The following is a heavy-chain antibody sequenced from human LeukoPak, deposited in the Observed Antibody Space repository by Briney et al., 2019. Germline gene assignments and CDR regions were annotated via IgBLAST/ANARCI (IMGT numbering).Heavy chain of an antibody. Sequence: ASVKVSCKASGYTFTGYYMHWVRQAPGQGLEWMGWINPNSGGTNYAQKFQGRVTMTRDTSISTAYMELSRLRSDDTAVYYCARIEPFGEASDYRGQGTLVTVSS. CDR2: INPNSGGT. D-gene: IGHD3-10*01. V-gene: IGHV1-2*02. J-gene: IGHJ4*02. CDR1: GYTFTGYY. CDR3: ARIEPFGEASDY.